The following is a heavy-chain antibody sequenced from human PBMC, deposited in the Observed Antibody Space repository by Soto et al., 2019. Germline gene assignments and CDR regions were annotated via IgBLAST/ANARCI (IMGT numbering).Heavy chain of an antibody. CDR3: AAGGQQLVDRYGMDV. J-gene: IGHJ6*02. CDR1: GFTFTSSA. D-gene: IGHD6-13*01. Sequence: GASVKVSCKASGFTFTSSAVQWVRQARGQRLEWIGWIVVGSGNTNYAQKFQERVTITRDMSTSTAYMELSSLRSEDTAVYYCAAGGQQLVDRYGMDVWGQGTTVTVSS. V-gene: IGHV1-58*01. CDR2: IVVGSGNT.